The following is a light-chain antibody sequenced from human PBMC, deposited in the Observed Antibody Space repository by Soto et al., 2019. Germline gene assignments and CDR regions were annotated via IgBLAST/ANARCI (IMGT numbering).Light chain of an antibody. CDR2: AAS. J-gene: IGKJ1*01. V-gene: IGKV1-39*01. Sequence: IHMTQSPSSLSASVGDRVTITCRASQSISSYLNWYQQKPGKAPKLLIYAASSLQSGVPSRFSGSGSGTDFTLTIGSLQPEDFATYYCQQSYSTPPTFGQGTKVDIK. CDR3: QQSYSTPPT. CDR1: QSISSY.